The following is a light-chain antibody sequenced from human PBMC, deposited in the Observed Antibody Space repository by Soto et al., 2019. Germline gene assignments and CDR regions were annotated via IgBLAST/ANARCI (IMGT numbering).Light chain of an antibody. J-gene: IGLJ2*01. CDR2: DVS. CDR3: SSYTRSTTLVV. CDR1: SSDVGSYTS. V-gene: IGLV2-14*01. Sequence: QSALTQPRSVSGSPGQSVTISCTGSSSDVGSYTSVSWYQQHPGKAPKLMIYDVSNRPSGVSNRFSGSKSGNTASLTISGLQAEDEADYYCSSYTRSTTLVVFGGGTQLTVL.